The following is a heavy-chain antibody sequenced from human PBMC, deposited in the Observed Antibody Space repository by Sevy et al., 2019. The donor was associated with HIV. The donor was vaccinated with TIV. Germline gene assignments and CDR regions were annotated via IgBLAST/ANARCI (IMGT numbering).Heavy chain of an antibody. CDR3: ARDNSYGDYGLDV. D-gene: IGHD4-17*01. CDR2: INYSGST. J-gene: IGHJ6*02. Sequence: TLSLTCTVSGAAIGSGGYYWSWIRQHPGKGLEWIAYINYSGSTYYNPSLKSRLSVSLDTTKNQFSLKLSSVTAADTAVYYCARDNSYGDYGLDVWGLGTTVTVSS. V-gene: IGHV4-31*03. CDR1: GAAIGSGGYY.